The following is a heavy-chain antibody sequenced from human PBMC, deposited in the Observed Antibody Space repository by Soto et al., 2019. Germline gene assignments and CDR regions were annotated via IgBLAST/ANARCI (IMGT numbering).Heavy chain of an antibody. CDR2: LTGTSGNT. CDR3: TKGVGSNSWYYFDY. CDR1: GFTFSSYA. V-gene: IGHV3-23*01. D-gene: IGHD6-13*01. J-gene: IGHJ4*02. Sequence: GGTLRLSCAASGFTFSSYAMNWVRQAPGKGLEWVSSLTGTSGNTYYADSVKGRFTISRDNSKNTLNLQMNSLRAEDTAVYYCTKGVGSNSWYYFDYWGQGSPVTVSS.